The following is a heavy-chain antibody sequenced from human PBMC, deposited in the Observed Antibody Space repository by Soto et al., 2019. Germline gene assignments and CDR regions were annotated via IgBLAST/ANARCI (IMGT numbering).Heavy chain of an antibody. D-gene: IGHD5-12*01. Sequence: AVRSLIVWWGAAGGTFGIYGVSWVRQATGKGLHWVSAISGSGGSTYYADSVKGRFTISRDNSKNTLYLQMNSLRAEDTAVYYCAKQRGYSGYTSYYYYGMDVWGQGTTGTLSS. CDR2: ISGSGGST. V-gene: IGHV3-23*01. J-gene: IGHJ6*02. CDR3: AKQRGYSGYTSYYYYGMDV. CDR1: GGTFGIYG.